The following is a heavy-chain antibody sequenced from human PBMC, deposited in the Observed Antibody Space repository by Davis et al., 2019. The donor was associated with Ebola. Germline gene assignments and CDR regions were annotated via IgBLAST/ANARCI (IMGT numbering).Heavy chain of an antibody. D-gene: IGHD3-22*01. CDR3: ARALRGYYYNWFDP. V-gene: IGHV4-34*01. CDR2: INHSGSI. CDR1: GGSFSGYY. Sequence: MPSETLSLTCAAYGGSFSGYYWSWIRQPPGKGLEWIGEINHSGSINYNPSLKSRVTISVDTSKNQFSLKLSSVTAADTAVYYCARALRGYYYNWFDPWGQGTLVTVSS. J-gene: IGHJ5*02.